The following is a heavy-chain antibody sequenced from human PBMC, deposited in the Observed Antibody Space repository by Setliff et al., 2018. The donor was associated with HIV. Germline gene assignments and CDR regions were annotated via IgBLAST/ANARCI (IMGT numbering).Heavy chain of an antibody. CDR2: IHPSDFVT. Sequence: ISCKASGSTFTNYWIGWVRQMPGQGLEWIGVIHPSDFVTRYGPSFQGQVSISADRSITTAYLQWSSLKASDTAIYYCTRRRRAPGTEDLEAHWGQGTLVTVSS. J-gene: IGHJ4*02. CDR3: TRRRRAPGTEDLEAH. V-gene: IGHV5-51*01. D-gene: IGHD3-3*01. CDR1: GSTFTNYW.